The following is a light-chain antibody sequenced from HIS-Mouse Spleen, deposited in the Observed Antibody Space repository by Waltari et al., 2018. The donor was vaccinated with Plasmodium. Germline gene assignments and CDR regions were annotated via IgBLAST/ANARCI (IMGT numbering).Light chain of an antibody. Sequence: QSVLTQPPSASGTPGQRVTISCSGSSSNIGSNYVYWYQQLPGTAPNLLIYRNNQRPQGVPDRFSGSKSGTSASLAISGLRSEDEADYYCAAWDDSLSGRVFGGGTKLTVL. V-gene: IGLV1-47*01. CDR3: AAWDDSLSGRV. CDR1: SSNIGSNY. CDR2: RNN. J-gene: IGLJ3*02.